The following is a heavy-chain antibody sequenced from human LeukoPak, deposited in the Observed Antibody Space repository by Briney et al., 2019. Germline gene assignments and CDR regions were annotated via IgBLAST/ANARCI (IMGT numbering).Heavy chain of an antibody. CDR3: ARGRLLWFGELPNLRPTNWFDP. V-gene: IGHV4-34*01. J-gene: IGHJ5*02. D-gene: IGHD3-10*01. Sequence: NPSETLSLTCAVYGGSFSGYYWSWIRQPPGKGLEWIGEINHSGSTNYNPSLKSRVTISVDTSKNQFSLKLSSVTAADTAVYYCARGRLLWFGELPNLRPTNWFDPWGQGTLVTVSS. CDR2: INHSGST. CDR1: GGSFSGYY.